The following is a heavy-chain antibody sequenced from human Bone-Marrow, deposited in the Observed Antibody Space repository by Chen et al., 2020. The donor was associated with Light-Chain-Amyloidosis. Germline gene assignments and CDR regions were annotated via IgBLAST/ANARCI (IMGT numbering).Heavy chain of an antibody. V-gene: IGHV3-48*01. D-gene: IGHD6-25*01. CDR3: ARDSGEAAADDS. J-gene: IGHJ4*02. CDR1: GFPFISYS. CDR2: IGSNTNII. Sequence: LVESGVGLIQPGGSLNLSCAALGFPFISYSMNWVRQAPGKGLEWISYIGSNTNIIFYADSLKGRFTIYRDNAKNSQYLQMQSMRAEDTAVYSCARDSGEAAADDSWGQGTLVTVSS.